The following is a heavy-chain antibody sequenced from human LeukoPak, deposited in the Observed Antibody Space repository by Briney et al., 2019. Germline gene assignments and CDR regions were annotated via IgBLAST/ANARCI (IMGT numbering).Heavy chain of an antibody. V-gene: IGHV4-30-4*08. Sequence: PSETLSLTCTVSGGSISSGDFYWSWIRQPPGKGLEWIGYIYYSGSTYYNPSLKSRVTISVDTSKNQFSLKLSSVTAADTAVYYCAGVVPAAIRVDWFDPWGQGTLVTVSS. CDR1: GGSISSGDFY. CDR3: AGVVPAAIRVDWFDP. D-gene: IGHD2-2*01. J-gene: IGHJ5*02. CDR2: IYYSGST.